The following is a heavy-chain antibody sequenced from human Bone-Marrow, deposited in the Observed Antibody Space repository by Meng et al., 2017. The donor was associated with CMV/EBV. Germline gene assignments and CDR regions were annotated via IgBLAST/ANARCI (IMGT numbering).Heavy chain of an antibody. CDR1: GYTFTGYY. CDR2: INPNSGGT. CDR3: ARDLANSGRYFDY. V-gene: IGHV1-2*02. J-gene: IGHJ4*02. Sequence: ASVKVSCKASGYTFTGYYMHWVRQAPGQGLEWMGWINPNSGGTKYAQKFQGRVTMTRDTSISTAYLELSRLRFDDTAVYYCARDLANSGRYFDYWGQGPLVTVPS. D-gene: IGHD1-1*01.